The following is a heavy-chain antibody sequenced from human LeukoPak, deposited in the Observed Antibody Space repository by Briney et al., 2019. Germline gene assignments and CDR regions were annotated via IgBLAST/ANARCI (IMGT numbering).Heavy chain of an antibody. V-gene: IGHV4-38-2*01. CDR2: MYNSGST. CDR3: ARHVYGRHQLQAYRFDY. D-gene: IGHD2-2*01. J-gene: IGHJ4*02. CDR1: GYSISSGHY. Sequence: SETLSLTCDVSGYSISSGHYWGWIRQSPGKGLEWIASMYNSGSTYFKSSLKSRVTISLDTPKNQFSLTLNSVTAADTAVYYCARHVYGRHQLQAYRFDYWGQGILVTVSS.